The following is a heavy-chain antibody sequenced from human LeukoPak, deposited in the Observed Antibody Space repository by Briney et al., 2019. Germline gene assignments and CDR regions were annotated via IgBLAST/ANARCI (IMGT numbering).Heavy chain of an antibody. CDR1: GWRFSGYY. V-gene: IGHV4-34*01. D-gene: IGHD3-3*01. CDR2: INHSGST. J-gene: IGHJ6*04. CDR3: ARGRRPPILRDYYCKNV. Sequence: PSETLSLTCAVYGWRFSGYYWRWIRQPLVKRMAWIGGINHSGSTKYNPSLTSRVAISVDAYKNQFSLKLSSVTAADTAVYYCARGRRPPILRDYYCKNVWGKGTTVTVSS.